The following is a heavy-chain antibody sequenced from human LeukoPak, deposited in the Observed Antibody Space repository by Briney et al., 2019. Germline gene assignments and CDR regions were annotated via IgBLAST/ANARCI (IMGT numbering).Heavy chain of an antibody. CDR2: IYYSGST. J-gene: IGHJ4*02. CDR1: GGSISSYY. V-gene: IGHV4-59*01. D-gene: IGHD3-22*01. Sequence: SETLSLTCSVSGGSISSYYWSWIRQPPGKGLEWIGYIYYSGSTNYNPSLKSRVTISVDTSKNQFSLKLSSVTAADTAVYYCARVSVLYYYDSSGRAFDYWGQGTLVTVSS. CDR3: ARVSVLYYYDSSGRAFDY.